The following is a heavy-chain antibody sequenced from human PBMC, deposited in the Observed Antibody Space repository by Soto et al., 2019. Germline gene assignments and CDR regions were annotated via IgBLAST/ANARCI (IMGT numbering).Heavy chain of an antibody. CDR2: IIPIFGTA. CDR3: ARESTSDWSGNYYYYYGMDV. CDR1: GGTFSSYA. Sequence: ASVKVSCKASGGTFSSYAISWVRQAPGQGLEWMGGIIPIFGTANYAQKFQGRVTITADESTSTAYMELSSLRSEDTAVYYCARESTSDWSGNYYYYYGMDVWGQGTRVTVSS. V-gene: IGHV1-69*13. D-gene: IGHD3-9*01. J-gene: IGHJ6*02.